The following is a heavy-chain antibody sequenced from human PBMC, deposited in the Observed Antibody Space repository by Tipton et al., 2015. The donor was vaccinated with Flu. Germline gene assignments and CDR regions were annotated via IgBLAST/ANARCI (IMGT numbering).Heavy chain of an antibody. CDR2: INHSGST. V-gene: IGHV4-34*01. Sequence: TLSLTCAVYGGSLSGYYWSWIRQSPGKGLEWIGEINHSGSTNYNPSLKSRVTISVDTSKNQFSLKLSSVTAADTAVYYCARYGTYDGSRYFQHWGQGTLVTVSS. CDR1: GGSLSGYY. D-gene: IGHD1-26*01. CDR3: ARYGTYDGSRYFQH. J-gene: IGHJ1*01.